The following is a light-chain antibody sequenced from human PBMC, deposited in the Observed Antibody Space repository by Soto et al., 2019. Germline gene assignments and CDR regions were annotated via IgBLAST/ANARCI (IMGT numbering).Light chain of an antibody. CDR1: SSDVGGYNY. CDR2: DVN. CDR3: SSHSSSSTLVV. Sequence: QSALTQPASMSGSPGQSITISCTGTSSDVGGYNYVSWYRQHPGKAPKLMIYDVNNRPSGVSNRFSGSKSDNTASLTSSGVQAEDEADYYCSSHSSSSTLVVFGGGTKLTVL. J-gene: IGLJ2*01. V-gene: IGLV2-14*03.